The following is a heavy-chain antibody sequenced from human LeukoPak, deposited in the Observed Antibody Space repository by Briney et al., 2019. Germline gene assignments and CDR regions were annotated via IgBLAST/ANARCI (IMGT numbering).Heavy chain of an antibody. CDR3: ASGNPYSYGLPDC. CDR2: IYYSGST. J-gene: IGHJ4*02. Sequence: SETLSLTCTVSGGSISSYYWSWIRQPPGKGLEWIGYIYYSGSTNYNPSLKSRVTISVDTSKNQFSLKLSSVTAADTAVYYCASGNPYSYGLPDCWGQGTLVTVSS. V-gene: IGHV4-59*01. CDR1: GGSISSYY. D-gene: IGHD5-18*01.